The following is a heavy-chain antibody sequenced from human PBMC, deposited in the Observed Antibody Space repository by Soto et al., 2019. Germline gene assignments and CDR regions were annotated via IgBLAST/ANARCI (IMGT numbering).Heavy chain of an antibody. Sequence: SETLSLTCTVSGGSVSSGSYYWSWIRQPPGKGLEWIGYIYYSGSTNYNPSLKSRVTISVDTSKNQFSLKLSSVTAADTAVYYCARDHLVRGVSYYHYGMDVWGQGTTVTVSS. D-gene: IGHD3-10*01. CDR1: GGSVSSGSYY. J-gene: IGHJ6*02. CDR3: ARDHLVRGVSYYHYGMDV. V-gene: IGHV4-61*01. CDR2: IYYSGST.